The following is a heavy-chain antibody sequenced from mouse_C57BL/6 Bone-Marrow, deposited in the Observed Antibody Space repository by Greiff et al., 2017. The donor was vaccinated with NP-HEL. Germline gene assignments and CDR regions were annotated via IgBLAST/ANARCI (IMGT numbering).Heavy chain of an antibody. CDR2: IWSGGST. Sequence: QVQLQQSGPGLVQPSQSLSITCTVSGFSLTSYGVHWVRQSPGKGLEWLGVIWSGGSTDYNAAFISRLSISKDNSKSQVFFKMNSLQADDTAIYYCARHEVVDFYAMDYWGQGTSVTVSS. D-gene: IGHD1-1*01. J-gene: IGHJ4*01. CDR1: GFSLTSYG. V-gene: IGHV2-2*01. CDR3: ARHEVVDFYAMDY.